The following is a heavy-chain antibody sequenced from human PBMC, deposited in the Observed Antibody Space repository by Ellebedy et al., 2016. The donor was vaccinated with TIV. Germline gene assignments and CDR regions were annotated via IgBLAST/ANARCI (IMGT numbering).Heavy chain of an antibody. CDR1: GGPISSSSYY. CDR3: ARGYYDYVWGSFGLPDY. Sequence: MPGGSLRLSCTVSGGPISSSSYYWGRIRQPPGKGLVCIGSIYYSGSTYYNPSLKSRVTISVDTSKNQFSLKLSSVTAADTAVYYCARGYYDYVWGSFGLPDYWGQGTLVTVSS. D-gene: IGHD3-16*01. V-gene: IGHV4-39*01. CDR2: IYYSGST. J-gene: IGHJ4*02.